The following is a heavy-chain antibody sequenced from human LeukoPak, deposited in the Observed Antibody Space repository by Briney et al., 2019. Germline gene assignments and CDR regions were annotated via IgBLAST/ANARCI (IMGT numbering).Heavy chain of an antibody. V-gene: IGHV3-15*01. D-gene: IGHD4-17*01. J-gene: IGHJ4*02. CDR1: GFTFSSYW. CDR3: TTAPWGGDYSFY. Sequence: GGSLRLSCAASGFTFSSYWMHWVRQAPGKGLEWVGRIKSKTDGGTTDNAAPVKGRFTISRDDSKNTLYLQMNSLKTEDTAVYYCTTAPWGGDYSFYWGQGTLVTVSS. CDR2: IKSKTDGGTT.